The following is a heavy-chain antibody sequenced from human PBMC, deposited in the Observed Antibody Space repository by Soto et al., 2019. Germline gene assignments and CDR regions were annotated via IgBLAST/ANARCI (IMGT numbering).Heavy chain of an antibody. CDR1: GFTVSSNY. D-gene: IGHD3-9*01. Sequence: VGSLRLSCAASGFTVSSNYMSWVRQAPGKGLEWVSVIYSGGSTYYADSVKGRFTISRHNSKNTLYLQMNSLRAEDTAVYYCASGGAMYYDILTGYTGYFDYWGQGTLVNVSS. CDR2: IYSGGST. CDR3: ASGGAMYYDILTGYTGYFDY. V-gene: IGHV3-53*04. J-gene: IGHJ4*02.